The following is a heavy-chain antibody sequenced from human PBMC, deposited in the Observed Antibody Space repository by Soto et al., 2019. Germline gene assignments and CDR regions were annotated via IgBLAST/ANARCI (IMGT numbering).Heavy chain of an antibody. J-gene: IGHJ4*02. V-gene: IGHV1-69*06. D-gene: IGHD6-13*01. Sequence: QVQLVQSGAEVKKPESSVKVSCKASGGTFSNYLISWVRQAPGQGLEWMGGIIPIFGTPLYAPNFHGRVTITADKSTNTVYMELSSLRSGYTAMFYCARAHEVSAAGTPFVHWGQGTLVTVSS. CDR1: GGTFSNYL. CDR2: IIPIFGTP. CDR3: ARAHEVSAAGTPFVH.